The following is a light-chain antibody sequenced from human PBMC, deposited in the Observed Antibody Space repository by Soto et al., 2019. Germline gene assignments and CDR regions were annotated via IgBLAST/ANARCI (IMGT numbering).Light chain of an antibody. CDR3: QQYGGSPIT. V-gene: IGKV3-20*01. J-gene: IGKJ5*01. CDR2: GAS. CDR1: QSVSSS. Sequence: EIVLTQSPATLSVSPGERATLSCRASQSVSSSLAWYQQKTGQAPRLLISGASSRDTGIPDRFSGSWSETDFTLTISSLEPEDFALYYCQQYGGSPITFGQGTRLEIK.